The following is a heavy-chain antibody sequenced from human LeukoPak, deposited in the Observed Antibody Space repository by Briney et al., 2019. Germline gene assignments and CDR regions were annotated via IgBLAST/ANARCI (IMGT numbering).Heavy chain of an antibody. CDR1: GGSISSGSYY. J-gene: IGHJ4*02. V-gene: IGHV4-61*02. D-gene: IGHD6-19*01. Sequence: PSQTLSLTCTVSGGSISSGSYYWSWIRQPAGKGLEWIGRIYTSGSTNYNPSLKSRVTISVDTSKNQFSLKLSSVTAADTAVYYCARGISSGRKSGFDYWGPGTLVTVSS. CDR3: ARGISSGRKSGFDY. CDR2: IYTSGST.